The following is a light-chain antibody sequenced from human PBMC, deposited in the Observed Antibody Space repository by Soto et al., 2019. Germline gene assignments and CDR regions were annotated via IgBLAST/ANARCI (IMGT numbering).Light chain of an antibody. J-gene: IGLJ1*01. CDR3: CSLTTSHTYV. V-gene: IGLV1-47*01. CDR1: NSNIGSNN. CDR2: KIN. Sequence: QSVLTQPPSASGTPGQRVTFSCAGSNSNIGSNNVYWYQQLPGTAPKLLIYKINQRPSGVPDRFSGSKSGTSASLAISGLRSEDEANYYCCSLTTSHTYVFGSGTKLTVL.